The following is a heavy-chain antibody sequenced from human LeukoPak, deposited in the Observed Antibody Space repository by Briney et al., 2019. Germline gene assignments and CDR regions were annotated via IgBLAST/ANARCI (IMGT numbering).Heavy chain of an antibody. CDR1: GFTFINYN. CDR2: VSSSSAYI. J-gene: IGHJ4*02. V-gene: IGHV3-21*01. CDR3: VYSSSWYYFDY. Sequence: GGSLRLSCAASGFTFINYNMNWVRQAPGKGLEWVSSVSSSSAYIYYADSVKGRLTISRDNAKNSLYLQMNSLRAEDTAVYYCVYSSSWYYFDYWGQGTLVTVSS. D-gene: IGHD6-13*01.